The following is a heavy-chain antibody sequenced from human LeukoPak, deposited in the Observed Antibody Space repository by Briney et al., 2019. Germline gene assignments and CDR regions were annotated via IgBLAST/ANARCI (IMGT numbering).Heavy chain of an antibody. CDR2: ISSSSSYI. D-gene: IGHD4-17*01. CDR3: AGAGTTVTANWFDP. CDR1: GFTFSSYS. J-gene: IGHJ5*02. V-gene: IGHV3-21*01. Sequence: GGSLRLSCAASGFTFSSYSMNWVRQAPGKGLEWVSSISSSSSYIYYADSVKGRFTISRDNAKNSLYLQMNSLRAEDTAVYYCAGAGTTVTANWFDPWGQGTLVTVSS.